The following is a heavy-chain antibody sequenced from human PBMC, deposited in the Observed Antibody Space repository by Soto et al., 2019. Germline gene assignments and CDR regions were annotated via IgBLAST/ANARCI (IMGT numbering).Heavy chain of an antibody. Sequence: SVKVSCKATGYTFTNYDISWVRQAPVQGLEWMGWISGYNGNTKYAQKFQGRVTMTTDTPTNTAYMELRSLRSDETAVYYCARDREYYYDSSGNYYYHYGMDVWGQGTTVTVSS. CDR1: GYTFTNYD. V-gene: IGHV1-18*04. J-gene: IGHJ6*02. CDR3: ARDREYYYDSSGNYYYHYGMDV. D-gene: IGHD3-22*01. CDR2: ISGYNGNT.